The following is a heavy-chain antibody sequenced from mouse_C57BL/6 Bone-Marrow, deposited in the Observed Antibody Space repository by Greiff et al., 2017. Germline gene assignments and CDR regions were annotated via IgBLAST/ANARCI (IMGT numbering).Heavy chain of an antibody. J-gene: IGHJ2*01. V-gene: IGHV1-55*01. CDR3: ASSTMVTTTGYYFDY. D-gene: IGHD2-2*01. CDR2: IYPGSGST. Sequence: VHLQQPGAELVKPGASVKMSCKASGYTFTSYWITWVKQRPGQGLEWIGDIYPGSGSTNYNEKFKSKATLTVDTSSSTAYMQLSSLTSEDSAVYYCASSTMVTTTGYYFDYWGQGTTLTVSS. CDR1: GYTFTSYW.